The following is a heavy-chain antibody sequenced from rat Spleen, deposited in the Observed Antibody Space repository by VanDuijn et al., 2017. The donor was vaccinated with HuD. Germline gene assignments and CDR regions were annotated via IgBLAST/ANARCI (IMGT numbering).Heavy chain of an antibody. CDR2: ISTGGGNT. CDR3: ARGAY. J-gene: IGHJ3*01. Sequence: EVQLVESGGGLVHPGRSLKLSCVTSGFTFNYYWMTWIRQAPGKGLEWVASISTGGGNTYYRDSVKGRFTISRDNAKSTLYLQMDSLRSEDTATYYCARGAYWGQGTLVTVSS. V-gene: IGHV5-31*01. CDR1: GFTFNYYW.